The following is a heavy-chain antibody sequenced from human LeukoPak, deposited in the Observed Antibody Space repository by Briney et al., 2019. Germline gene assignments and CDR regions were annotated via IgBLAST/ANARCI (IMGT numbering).Heavy chain of an antibody. CDR1: GGSISSKSYY. D-gene: IGHD5-18*01. CDR3: ATLGYSYGTDY. CDR2: IYTSGST. Sequence: SETLSLTCTVSGGSISSKSYYWTWIRQPAGKGLEWIGRIYTSGSTNYNPSLKSRVTISVDTSKNQFSLKLSSVTAADTAVYYCATLGYSYGTDYWGQGTLVTVSS. J-gene: IGHJ4*02. V-gene: IGHV4-61*02.